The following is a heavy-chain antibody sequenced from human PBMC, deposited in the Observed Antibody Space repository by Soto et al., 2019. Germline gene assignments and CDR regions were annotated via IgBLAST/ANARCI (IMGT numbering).Heavy chain of an antibody. D-gene: IGHD3-10*01. CDR2: IYYSGST. V-gene: IGHV4-31*03. J-gene: IGHJ4*02. CDR3: ASRPSGDGGYYFDY. CDR1: GGSISSGGYY. Sequence: QVQLQESGPGLVKPSQTLSLTCTVSGGSISSGGYYWSCIRQHPGKGLEWIGYIYYSGSTYYNPSLKSRVTISVDTSKNQFSLKLSSVTAADTAVYYCASRPSGDGGYYFDYWGQGTLVTVSS.